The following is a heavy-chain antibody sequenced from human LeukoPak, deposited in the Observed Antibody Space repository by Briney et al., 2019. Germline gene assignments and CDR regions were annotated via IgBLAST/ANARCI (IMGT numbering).Heavy chain of an antibody. J-gene: IGHJ4*02. CDR1: GGTFSSYA. Sequence: SVKVSCKASGGTFSSYAISWVRQAPGQGLEWMGGIIPIFGTANYAQKFQGRVTITADESASTAYMELSSLRSEDTAVYYCARSPTNYGDEIDYWGQGTLVTVSS. V-gene: IGHV1-69*13. CDR3: ARSPTNYGDEIDY. CDR2: IIPIFGTA. D-gene: IGHD4-17*01.